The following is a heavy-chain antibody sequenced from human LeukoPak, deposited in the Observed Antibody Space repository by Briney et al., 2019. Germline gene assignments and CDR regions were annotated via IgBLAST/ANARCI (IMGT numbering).Heavy chain of an antibody. J-gene: IGHJ4*02. CDR1: GFTFSSYG. Sequence: GGSLRLSCAASGFTFSSYGMYWVRQAPGKGLEWVALISYDGSNKYYADSVKGRFTISRENSKNTLYLQMNSLRAEDTAGYYCAKDEIGAVAGLIDYWGQGTLVTVSS. CDR3: AKDEIGAVAGLIDY. V-gene: IGHV3-30*18. CDR2: ISYDGSNK. D-gene: IGHD6-19*01.